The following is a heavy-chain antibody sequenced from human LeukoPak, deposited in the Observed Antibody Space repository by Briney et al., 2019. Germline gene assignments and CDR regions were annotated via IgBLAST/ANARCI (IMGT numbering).Heavy chain of an antibody. J-gene: IGHJ4*02. Sequence: PGGSLRLSCAASGFTFSSYSMTWVRQAPGKGLEWVSSISSSSSYIYYADSVKGRFTISRDNARYSLYLQMNSLRAEDTAIYYCARSEHSSSSFDYWGQGTLVTVSS. D-gene: IGHD6-6*01. CDR1: GFTFSSYS. CDR3: ARSEHSSSSFDY. CDR2: ISSSSSYI. V-gene: IGHV3-21*01.